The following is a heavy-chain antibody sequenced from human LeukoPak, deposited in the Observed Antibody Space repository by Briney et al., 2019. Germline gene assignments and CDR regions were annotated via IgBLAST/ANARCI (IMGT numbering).Heavy chain of an antibody. J-gene: IGHJ4*02. D-gene: IGHD2-2*01. CDR2: INPNSGGT. V-gene: IGHV1-2*02. CDR1: GNTFTGYY. CDR3: AREPELGYCSSTSCSHDY. Sequence: ASVKVSCKASGNTFTGYYMHWVRQAPGQGLEWMGWINPNSGGTNYAQKFQGRVTMTRDTSISTAYMELSRLRSDDTAVYYCAREPELGYCSSTSCSHDYWGQGTLVTVSS.